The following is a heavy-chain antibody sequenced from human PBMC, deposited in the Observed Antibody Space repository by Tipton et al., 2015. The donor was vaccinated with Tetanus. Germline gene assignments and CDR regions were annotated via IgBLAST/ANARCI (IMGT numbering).Heavy chain of an antibody. V-gene: IGHV3-21*01. J-gene: IGHJ5*02. CDR3: ARGTWLYTSTYHRHWLDP. Sequence: SLRLSCAASGFTLSTYSMNWVRQAPGKGLQWVSSISLSSSYIDYADSVQGRFTISRDNAKNSLYLQMNSLRAEDTAVYYCARGTWLYTSTYHRHWLDPWGQGTLVTVSS. D-gene: IGHD6-13*01. CDR2: ISLSSSYI. CDR1: GFTLSTYS.